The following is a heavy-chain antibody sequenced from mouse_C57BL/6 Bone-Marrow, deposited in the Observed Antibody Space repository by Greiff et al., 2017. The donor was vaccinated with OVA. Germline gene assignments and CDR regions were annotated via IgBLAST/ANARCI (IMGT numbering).Heavy chain of an antibody. CDR2: IDPETGGT. V-gene: IGHV1-15*01. CDR1: GYTFTDYE. J-gene: IGHJ4*01. CDR3: TGGSSNYYAMDY. D-gene: IGHD2-5*01. Sequence: QVQLQQSGAELVRPGASVTLSCKASGYTFTDYEMHWVKQTPVHGLEWIGAIDPETGGTAYNQKFKGKAILTADKSSSTAYLELRSLTSAASAVYYCTGGSSNYYAMDYWGRGPSVTVSA.